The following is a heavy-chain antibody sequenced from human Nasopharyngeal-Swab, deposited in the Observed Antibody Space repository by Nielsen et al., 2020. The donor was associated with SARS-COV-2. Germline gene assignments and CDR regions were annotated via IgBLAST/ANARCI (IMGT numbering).Heavy chain of an antibody. Sequence: APGEGLGWGGDIYYSGSTNYNPSLKSRVTISVDTSKNQFSLKLSSVTAADTAVYYCARGAGRWETSGSYPWWGDYYYYGMDVWGQGTTVTVSS. CDR2: IYYSGST. CDR3: ARGAGRWETSGSYPWWGDYYYYGMDV. D-gene: IGHD1-26*01. J-gene: IGHJ6*02. V-gene: IGHV4-59*01.